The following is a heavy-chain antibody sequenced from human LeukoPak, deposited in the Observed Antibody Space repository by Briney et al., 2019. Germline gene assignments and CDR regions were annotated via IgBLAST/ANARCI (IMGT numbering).Heavy chain of an antibody. CDR3: ARDQGWYSSSASGYYYGMDV. CDR1: GGSISSGSYY. J-gene: IGHJ6*02. V-gene: IGHV4-61*02. D-gene: IGHD6-6*01. Sequence: SQTLSLTCTVSGGSISSGSYYWSWIRQPAGKGLEWIGRIYTSGSTNYNPSLKSRVTISVDTSKNQLSLKLSSVTAADTAVYYCARDQGWYSSSASGYYYGMDVWGQGTTVTVSS. CDR2: IYTSGST.